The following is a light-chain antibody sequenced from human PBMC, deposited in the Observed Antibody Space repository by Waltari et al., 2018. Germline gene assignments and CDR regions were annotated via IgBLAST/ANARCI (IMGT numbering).Light chain of an antibody. J-gene: IGKJ4*01. CDR1: QGISSF. V-gene: IGKV1-9*01. Sequence: DIQLTQSPTFLSASVGDRVTITCRASQGISSFLAWYQQKPGKAPNLLVYAHSTLQTGVPSRFSGSGSGTEFTLTISSLQPEDVATYYCQKYNSAPLTFGGGTKVEIK. CDR3: QKYNSAPLT. CDR2: AHS.